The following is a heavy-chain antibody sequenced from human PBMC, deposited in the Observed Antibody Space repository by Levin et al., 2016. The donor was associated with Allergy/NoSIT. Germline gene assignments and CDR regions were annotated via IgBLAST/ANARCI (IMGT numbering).Heavy chain of an antibody. Sequence: SETLSLTCTVSGGSISSYYWSWIRQPAGKGLEWIGRIYTSGSTNYNPSLKSRVTISADKSISTAYLQWSSLQASDTAMYYCSRLGSSSDYWGQGTLVTV. CDR2: IYTSGST. CDR3: SRLGSSSDY. CDR1: GGSISSYY. D-gene: IGHD6-13*01. V-gene: IGHV4-4*07. J-gene: IGHJ4*02.